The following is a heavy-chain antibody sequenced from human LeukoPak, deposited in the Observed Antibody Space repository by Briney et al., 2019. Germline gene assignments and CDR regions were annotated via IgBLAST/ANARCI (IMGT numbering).Heavy chain of an antibody. V-gene: IGHV3-74*03. CDR2: VNPDGSST. D-gene: IGHD3-16*01. CDR3: GRGGSYGHY. J-gene: IGHJ4*02. Sequence: PGGSLRLSCAASGFTFSRYWMHWVRQVPGKGLVWVSRVNPDGSSTTYADSVKGRFTSSRDNAKNTLYLQMNRLRVEDTAVYYCGRGGSYGHYWGQGILVTVSS. CDR1: GFTFSRYW.